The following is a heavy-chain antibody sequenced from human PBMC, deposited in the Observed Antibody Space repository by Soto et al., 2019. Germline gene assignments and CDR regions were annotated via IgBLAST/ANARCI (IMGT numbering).Heavy chain of an antibody. CDR3: ASRITIFGVPKGAFDI. V-gene: IGHV3-23*01. CDR1: GFTFSTYA. CDR2: ISANGQGI. J-gene: IGHJ3*02. Sequence: GSLRLSCAASGFTFSTYALSWVRQAPGKGLEWVSAISANGQGIYYADSVRGRFTISRDNSKNSLYLQMNSLRAEDTAVYYCASRITIFGVPKGAFDIWGQGTMVTVSS. D-gene: IGHD3-3*01.